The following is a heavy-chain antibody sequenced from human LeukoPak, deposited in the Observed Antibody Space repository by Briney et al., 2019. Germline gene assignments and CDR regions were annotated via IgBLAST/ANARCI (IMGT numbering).Heavy chain of an antibody. CDR1: GLDFNGYG. Sequence: GGSLRLSCAASGLDFNGYGMNWVRRAPGKGLEWVSYIRSSSSIIYYADSVKGRFTISRDNAKNSLYLQMNSPRDDDTAVYYCTRGRGADGYNFFDYWGQGTLVTVSS. D-gene: IGHD5-24*01. CDR2: IRSSSSII. V-gene: IGHV3-48*02. CDR3: TRGRGADGYNFFDY. J-gene: IGHJ4*02.